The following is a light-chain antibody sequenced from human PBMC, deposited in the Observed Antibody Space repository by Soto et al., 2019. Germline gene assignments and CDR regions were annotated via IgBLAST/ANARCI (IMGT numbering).Light chain of an antibody. CDR3: HQYNNWPGT. V-gene: IGKV1-39*01. J-gene: IGKJ1*01. CDR2: AAS. Sequence: DIQMTQSPSSLSASVGDRVTITCRASQYISTYLNWYQQKPGEAPKLLIYAASTLQSGVPSRFSGSGSGTDFTLTISSLQSEDFAVYYCHQYNNWPGTFGQGTKVDIK. CDR1: QYISTY.